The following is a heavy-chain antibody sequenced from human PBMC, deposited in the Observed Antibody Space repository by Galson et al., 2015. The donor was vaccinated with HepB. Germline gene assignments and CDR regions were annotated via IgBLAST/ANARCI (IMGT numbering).Heavy chain of an antibody. V-gene: IGHV3-21*01. D-gene: IGHD3-10*01. Sequence: SLRLSCAASGFTFSRYSMNWVRQAPGKGLEWVSSISSSSSYIYYADSVKGRFTISRDNAKNSLYLQMNSLRAEDTAVYYCAREGPLLWFGELYYYYYGMDVWGQGTTVTVSS. J-gene: IGHJ6*02. CDR2: ISSSSSYI. CDR3: AREGPLLWFGELYYYYYGMDV. CDR1: GFTFSRYS.